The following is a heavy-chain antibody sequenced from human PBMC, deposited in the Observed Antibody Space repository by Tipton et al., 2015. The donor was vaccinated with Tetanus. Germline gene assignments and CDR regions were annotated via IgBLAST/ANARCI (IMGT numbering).Heavy chain of an antibody. J-gene: IGHJ4*02. Sequence: QSGPEVKRPGASVKVSCKASGYTFSNYGINWVRQAPGQGLEWMGWDSGHSGNKNYAKKFQGRVTMTTDTATNTAYMELRSLRSDDTAVYFCARLVKQWLVPEDYWGQGTLVIVSS. CDR1: GYTFSNYG. V-gene: IGHV1-18*01. D-gene: IGHD6-19*01. CDR3: ARLVKQWLVPEDY. CDR2: DSGHSGNK.